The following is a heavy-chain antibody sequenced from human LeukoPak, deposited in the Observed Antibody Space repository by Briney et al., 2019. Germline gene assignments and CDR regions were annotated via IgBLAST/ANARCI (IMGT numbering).Heavy chain of an antibody. Sequence: PGGSLRLSCAASGFTFSSYWMSWVRQAPGKGLEWVANIKQDGSEKYYVDSVKGRFTISRDNAKNSLYLQMNSLRAEDTAVYYCARCDFWSGHYRDYYYYGMDVWGQGTTVTVS. CDR3: ARCDFWSGHYRDYYYYGMDV. CDR2: IKQDGSEK. CDR1: GFTFSSYW. V-gene: IGHV3-7*01. D-gene: IGHD3-3*01. J-gene: IGHJ6*02.